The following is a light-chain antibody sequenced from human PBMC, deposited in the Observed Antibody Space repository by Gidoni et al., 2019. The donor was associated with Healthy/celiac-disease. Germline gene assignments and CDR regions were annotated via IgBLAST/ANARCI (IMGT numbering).Light chain of an antibody. Sequence: QSVRTQPPSASGTPGQRVTIPCSGSSSNIGSNYVYWYQQLPGTAPKLLIYRNNQRPSGVPDRFSGSKSGTSASLAISGLRSEDEADYYCAAWDDSLSGPVFGGGTKLTVL. V-gene: IGLV1-47*01. CDR3: AAWDDSLSGPV. J-gene: IGLJ3*02. CDR2: RNN. CDR1: SSNIGSNY.